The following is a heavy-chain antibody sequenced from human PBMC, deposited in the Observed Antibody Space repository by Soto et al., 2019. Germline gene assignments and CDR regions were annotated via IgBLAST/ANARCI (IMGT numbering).Heavy chain of an antibody. J-gene: IGHJ6*02. CDR1: GGSFSNYY. CDR2: INRSGST. Sequence: QVQLQQWGAGLLKPSETLSLTCAVYGGSFSNYYWTWIRQSPGKGLEWIGEINRSGSTNYNPSLKSRVTTSINTSKNQFTLKLTAVTAADTAVYFCARGYLGSNGFRDGIDVWGQGTTVTVSS. D-gene: IGHD6-13*01. CDR3: ARGYLGSNGFRDGIDV. V-gene: IGHV4-34*01.